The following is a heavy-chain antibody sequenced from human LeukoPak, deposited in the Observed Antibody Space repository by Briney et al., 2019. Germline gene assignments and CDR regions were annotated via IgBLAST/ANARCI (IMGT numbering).Heavy chain of an antibody. CDR2: IIPIFGTA. CDR3: AYHATTVTHHYYYYYYMDV. D-gene: IGHD4-17*01. CDR1: GGTFSSYA. J-gene: IGHJ6*03. V-gene: IGHV1-69*05. Sequence: SVKLSCKASGGTFSSYAISWVRQAPGQGLEWMGGIIPIFGTANYAQKFQGRVTITTDESTSTAYMELSSLRSEDTAVYYCAYHATTVTHHYYYYYYMDVWGKGTTVTVSS.